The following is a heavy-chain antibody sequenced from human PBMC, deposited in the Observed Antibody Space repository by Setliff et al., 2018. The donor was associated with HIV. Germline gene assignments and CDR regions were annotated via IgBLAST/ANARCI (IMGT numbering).Heavy chain of an antibody. Sequence: PGGSLRLSCAASGFTFSSYAMHWVRQAPGKGLEWVAVIWFDGSNKHYADSVKGRFTISRDNSKKILYLQMNSLRAEDTAVYYCARAGLQFLEWLYYFDYWGQGTLVTVSS. V-gene: IGHV3-33*01. CDR2: IWFDGSNK. CDR1: GFTFSSYA. CDR3: ARAGLQFLEWLYYFDY. J-gene: IGHJ4*02. D-gene: IGHD3-3*01.